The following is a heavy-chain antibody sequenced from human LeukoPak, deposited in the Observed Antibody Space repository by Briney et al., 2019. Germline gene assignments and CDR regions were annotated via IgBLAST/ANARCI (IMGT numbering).Heavy chain of an antibody. Sequence: GGSLRLSCAASGLTFDDYAMHWVRQAPGKGLEWVSGISWNSGSIGYADSVKGRFTISRDNAKNSLYLQMNSLRAEDTAVYYCARVENYYGSGSYPGYWGQGTLVTVSS. CDR2: ISWNSGSI. CDR1: GLTFDDYA. D-gene: IGHD3-10*01. V-gene: IGHV3-9*01. J-gene: IGHJ4*02. CDR3: ARVENYYGSGSYPGY.